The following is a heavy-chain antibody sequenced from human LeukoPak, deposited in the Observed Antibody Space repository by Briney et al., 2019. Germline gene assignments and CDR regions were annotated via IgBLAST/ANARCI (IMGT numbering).Heavy chain of an antibody. CDR1: GFSVSNKY. CDR3: ARAFQYGSGSHPYSL. CDR2: IYDGGGT. J-gene: IGHJ4*02. V-gene: IGHV3-66*01. Sequence: QSGGSLRLSCAASGFSVSNKYMSWVRQAPGKGLEWVSGIYDGGGTYYADSVKGRSTISRDNFKNTVYLQVYSLRAEDTAMYYCARAFQYGSGSHPYSLWGQGTVVTVSS. D-gene: IGHD3-10*01.